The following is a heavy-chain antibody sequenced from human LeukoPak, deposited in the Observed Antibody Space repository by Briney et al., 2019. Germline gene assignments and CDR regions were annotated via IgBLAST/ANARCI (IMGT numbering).Heavy chain of an antibody. V-gene: IGHV4-38-2*02. D-gene: IGHD6-19*01. Sequence: PSETLSLTCTVSGYSISSGYYWGWIRQPPGKGLEWIGSIYHSGSTYYNPSLKSRVTISVDTSKNQFSLKLSSVTAADTAVYYCARTAHSSGYYYYYYMDVWGKGTTVTVSS. CDR1: GYSISSGYY. CDR3: ARTAHSSGYYYYYYMDV. CDR2: IYHSGST. J-gene: IGHJ6*03.